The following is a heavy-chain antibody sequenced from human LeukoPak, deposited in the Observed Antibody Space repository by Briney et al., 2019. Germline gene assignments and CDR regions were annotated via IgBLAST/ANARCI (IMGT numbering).Heavy chain of an antibody. CDR1: GFTFSSYA. V-gene: IGHV3-30*04. J-gene: IGHJ6*02. CDR3: ARDQPYGPGSNYKFPAYSSYYYGMDA. Sequence: QSGGSLRLSCAASGFTFSSYAMHWVRQAPGKGLEWVAVISYDGSNKYYADSVKGRFTISRDNSKNTLYLQMNSLRAEDTAVYYFARDQPYGPGSNYKFPAYSSYYYGMDAWAKGPRSPSP. D-gene: IGHD3-10*01. CDR2: ISYDGSNK.